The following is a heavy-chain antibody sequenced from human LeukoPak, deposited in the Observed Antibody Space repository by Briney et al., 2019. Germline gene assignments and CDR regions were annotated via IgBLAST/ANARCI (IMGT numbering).Heavy chain of an antibody. CDR2: ISSSSSTI. Sequence: PGGSLRLSCAASGFTFSSYSMNWVRQAPGKGLEWVSYISSSSSTIYYADSVKGRFTISRDNAKNSLYLQMNSLRAEDTAVYYCARRGDLRFLEWLDYMDVWGKGTTVTVSS. J-gene: IGHJ6*03. V-gene: IGHV3-48*01. D-gene: IGHD3-3*01. CDR1: GFTFSSYS. CDR3: ARRGDLRFLEWLDYMDV.